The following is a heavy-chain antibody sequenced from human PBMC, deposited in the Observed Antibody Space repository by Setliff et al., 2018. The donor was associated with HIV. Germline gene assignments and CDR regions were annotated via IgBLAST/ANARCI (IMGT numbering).Heavy chain of an antibody. V-gene: IGHV4-39*02. Sequence: ETLSLTCTVSGGSISSSSYYWGWIRQPPGKGLEWIGSIYSGSTYYNPSLKSRVTISVDTSKNHYSLKLSSVTAADTAVYYCGRDTGYCSSTSCYGVVDYWGQGTRVTVSS. CDR1: GGSISSSSYY. CDR3: GRDTGYCSSTSCYGVVDY. D-gene: IGHD2-2*01. J-gene: IGHJ4*02. CDR2: IYSGST.